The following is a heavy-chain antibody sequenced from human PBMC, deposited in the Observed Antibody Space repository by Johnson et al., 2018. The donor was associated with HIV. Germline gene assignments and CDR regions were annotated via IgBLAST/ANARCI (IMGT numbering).Heavy chain of an antibody. D-gene: IGHD4-17*01. CDR1: GFTFSSYA. CDR3: AKEDRSTGTRVTWGAFDI. J-gene: IGHJ3*02. Sequence: MLLVESGGGLVQPGGSLRLSCAASGFTFSSYAMSWVRQAPGKGLEWVSAISGSGGSTYYADSVKGRFTISRDNSKNTLYLQMNSLSAEDTAVYDCAKEDRSTGTRVTWGAFDIWGQGTMVTVSS. V-gene: IGHV3-23*04. CDR2: ISGSGGST.